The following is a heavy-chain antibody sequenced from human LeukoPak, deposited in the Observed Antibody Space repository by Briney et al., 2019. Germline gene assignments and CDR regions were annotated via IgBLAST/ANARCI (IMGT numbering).Heavy chain of an antibody. CDR2: IYYSGST. Sequence: SETLSLTCTVSGGSISSGDYYWSWIRQPPGTGLEWIGYIYYSGSTYYNPSLKSRVTISVDTSKNQFSLKLSSVTAADTAVYYCARIGPAATIDYWGQGTLVTVSS. CDR1: GGSISSGDYY. D-gene: IGHD2-2*01. J-gene: IGHJ4*02. CDR3: ARIGPAATIDY. V-gene: IGHV4-30-4*01.